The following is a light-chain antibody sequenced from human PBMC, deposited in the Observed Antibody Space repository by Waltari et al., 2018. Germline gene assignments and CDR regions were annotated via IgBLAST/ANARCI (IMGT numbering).Light chain of an antibody. CDR1: QSVSAY. CDR2: DAS. J-gene: IGKJ3*01. V-gene: IGKV3-11*01. Sequence: EIVLTQSPATLSLSPGDRATLSCRASQSVSAYLALYQHKPGQAPRLLIYDASTRATGVPARFSGSGSGTDFTLTISSLEPEDSAVYYCQQRTSWPPFTFGPGTKVDVK. CDR3: QQRTSWPPFT.